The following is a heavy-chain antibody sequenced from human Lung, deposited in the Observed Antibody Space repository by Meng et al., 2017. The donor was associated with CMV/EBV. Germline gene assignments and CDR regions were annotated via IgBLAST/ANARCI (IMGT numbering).Heavy chain of an antibody. CDR2: FTSHTDGGTT. CDR1: GFSFSNAW. CDR3: TTEDFGPSEYQLLEGNY. D-gene: IGHD2-2*01. J-gene: IGHJ4*02. Sequence: ESXKISXGASGFSFSNAWMSWVRQAPGKGLEWVARFTSHTDGGTTDYAVPVKGSFTISRDDAKNTLYLQMNSLHTEDAAVYYCTTEDFGPSEYQLLEGNYWGQGXLVTVSS. V-gene: IGHV3-15*01.